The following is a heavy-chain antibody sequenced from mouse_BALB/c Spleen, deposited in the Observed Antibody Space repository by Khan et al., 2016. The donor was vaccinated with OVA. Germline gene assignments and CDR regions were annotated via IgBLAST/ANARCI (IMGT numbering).Heavy chain of an antibody. CDR2: IYPGTDNT. J-gene: IGHJ2*01. CDR1: GYIFTSYW. CDR3: AREEALYYFDY. V-gene: IGHV1-76*01. Sequence: QVQLKQSGAELVRPGTSVRLSCKTSGYIFTSYWIHWVKQRSGQGLEWIARIYPGTDNTYYNEKFKDKVTLTADKSSSTAYLQLSSLKSEDSAVFFCAREEALYYFDYWGQGTTLTVSS. D-gene: IGHD3-2*02.